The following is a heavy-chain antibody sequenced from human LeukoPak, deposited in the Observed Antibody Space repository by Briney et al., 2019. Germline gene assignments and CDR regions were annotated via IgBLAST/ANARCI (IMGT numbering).Heavy chain of an antibody. CDR2: ISASGSSI. Sequence: PGGSLILSCAPSGFTFGDYYMSWFRQSPGRGLEWLSYISASGSSISYADSVKGRFTISRDNAKNSLHLQMSSLTSEDTAVYFCATDYHGSGTFDYWGQGTLVTVSP. V-gene: IGHV3-11*01. CDR3: ATDYHGSGTFDY. J-gene: IGHJ4*02. D-gene: IGHD3-10*01. CDR1: GFTFGDYY.